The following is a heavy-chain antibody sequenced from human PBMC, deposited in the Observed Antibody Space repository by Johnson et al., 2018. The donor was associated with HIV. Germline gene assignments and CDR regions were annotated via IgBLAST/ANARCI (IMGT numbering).Heavy chain of an antibody. J-gene: IGHJ3*01. CDR2: ISWNSGSI. Sequence: EVQLVESGGGVVQPGGSLRLSCAASGFTFDDYAMHWVRQAPGKGLEWVSGISWNSGSIGYADSVKGRFTISRDNAKNSLYLQMNSLRADDTALYYCAREISRYYYDYAAFDLWGQGTTVTVSS. CDR1: GFTFDDYA. D-gene: IGHD3-22*01. CDR3: AREISRYYYDYAAFDL. V-gene: IGHV3-9*01.